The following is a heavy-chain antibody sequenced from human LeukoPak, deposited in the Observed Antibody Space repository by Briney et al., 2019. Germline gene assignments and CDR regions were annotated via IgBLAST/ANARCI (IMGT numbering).Heavy chain of an antibody. CDR3: ARGLKGNNWFDP. CDR1: GYTFTGYY. V-gene: IGHV1-2*02. Sequence: ASVKVSCKASGYTFTGYYMHWVRRAPGQGLEWMGWINPNSGGTNYTQKFQGRVTMTRDTSISTAYMELSRLRSDDTAVYYCARGLKGNNWFDPWGQGTLVTVSS. J-gene: IGHJ5*02. CDR2: INPNSGGT.